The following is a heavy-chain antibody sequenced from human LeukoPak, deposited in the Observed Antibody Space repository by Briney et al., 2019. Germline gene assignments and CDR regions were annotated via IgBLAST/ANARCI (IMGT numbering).Heavy chain of an antibody. V-gene: IGHV3-74*01. D-gene: IGHD2-8*02. J-gene: IGHJ2*01. Sequence: GGSLRLSCAASGFTFSSHWMHWVRQAPGKGLVWVSHINSDGSSTRYADSVKGRFTISRDNAKNTLYLQMNSLRAEDTAVYYYARDSNTDWYFDLWGRGTLVTVSS. CDR3: ARDSNTDWYFDL. CDR1: GFTFSSHW. CDR2: INSDGSST.